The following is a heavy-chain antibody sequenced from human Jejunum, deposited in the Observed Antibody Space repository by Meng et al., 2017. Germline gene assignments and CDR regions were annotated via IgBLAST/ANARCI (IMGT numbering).Heavy chain of an antibody. J-gene: IGHJ4*02. CDR1: GGAISDYY. V-gene: IGHV4-34*01. Sequence: QVKLQQWGAGLLKPSETLSLSCAVYGGAISDYYWTWVRQPPGKGLEWIGEINDGGITNYNPSLKSRVTISVDTSKSQFYLRVSSVTAADTAVYYCARGNEYSNYGADFWGQGTLVTVSS. D-gene: IGHD4-11*01. CDR3: ARGNEYSNYGADF. CDR2: INDGGIT.